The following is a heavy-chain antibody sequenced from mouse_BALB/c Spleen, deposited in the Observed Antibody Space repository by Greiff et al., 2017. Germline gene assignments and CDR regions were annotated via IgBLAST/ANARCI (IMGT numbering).Heavy chain of an antibody. CDR2: IYPGNVNT. CDR1: GYTFTSYY. CDR3: ARRRYDGAMDD. D-gene: IGHD2-14*01. Sequence: VQLVESGPELVKPGASVRISCKASGYTFTSYYIHWVKQRPGQGLEWIGWIYPGNVNTKYNEKFKGKATLTADKSSSTAYMQLSSLTSEDSAVYFCARRRYDGAMDDWGEGTSVTVSS. J-gene: IGHJ4*01. V-gene: IGHV1S56*01.